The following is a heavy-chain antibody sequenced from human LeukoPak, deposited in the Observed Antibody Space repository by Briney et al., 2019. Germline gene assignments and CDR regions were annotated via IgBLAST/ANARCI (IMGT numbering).Heavy chain of an antibody. Sequence: KASETLSLTCSVSGASISTYYWSWIRQPPEKGLEWIGYIHYSGSTSYNPSLKSRVTMSVDTSNDQFSLKVSSVTATDTAVYNCARGGSSWYADYWGQGTLVTVSS. CDR2: IHYSGST. D-gene: IGHD6-13*01. CDR1: GASISTYY. V-gene: IGHV4-59*01. CDR3: ARGGSSWYADY. J-gene: IGHJ4*02.